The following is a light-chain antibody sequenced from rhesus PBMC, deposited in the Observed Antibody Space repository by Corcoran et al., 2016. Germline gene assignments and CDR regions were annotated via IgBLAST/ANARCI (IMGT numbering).Light chain of an antibody. Sequence: DIQMTQSPSSLSASVGDRVTITFRASHDINNWLAWYQQKHGKAPKLLIYRSTHFETGVPARFSGSGSGTDVSLTIRSLQPEDVATYYCQHRDNSPFTFGPGTKLDIK. V-gene: IGKV1-69*01. CDR3: QHRDNSPFT. CDR2: RST. CDR1: HDINNW. J-gene: IGKJ3*01.